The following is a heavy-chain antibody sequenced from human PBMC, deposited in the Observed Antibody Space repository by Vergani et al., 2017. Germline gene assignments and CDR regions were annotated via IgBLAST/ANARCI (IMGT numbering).Heavy chain of an antibody. Sequence: QVQLQQWGGGLLKPSETLSLTCVVNGGSFTSYHWTWLRQSPGEGLEWVGDIDHTGRPDYNPSLKSRLTMSVDKSRNQFSLTLTSVTATDTAIYFCAGVNTETNGHLYYYYYMDVWGQGTAVTVS. V-gene: IGHV4-34*01. J-gene: IGHJ6*03. CDR3: AGVNTETNGHLYYYYYMDV. D-gene: IGHD4-11*01. CDR2: IDHTGRP. CDR1: GGSFTSYH.